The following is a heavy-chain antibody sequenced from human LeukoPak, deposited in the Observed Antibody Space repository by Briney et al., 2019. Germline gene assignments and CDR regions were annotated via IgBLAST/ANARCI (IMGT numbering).Heavy chain of an antibody. J-gene: IGHJ3*02. CDR1: EFTFRSYA. D-gene: IGHD3-3*01. CDR3: AKDRRRITIFGVGDSSAFDI. CDR2: ISGPGGST. V-gene: IGHV3-23*01. Sequence: PGGSLRLSCAASEFTFRSYALSWVRQAPGKGLEWVSAISGPGGSTYYADSVKGRFTISRDNSKHTLHLQMNSLRAEDTAVYYCAKDRRRITIFGVGDSSAFDIWGQGTMVTVSS.